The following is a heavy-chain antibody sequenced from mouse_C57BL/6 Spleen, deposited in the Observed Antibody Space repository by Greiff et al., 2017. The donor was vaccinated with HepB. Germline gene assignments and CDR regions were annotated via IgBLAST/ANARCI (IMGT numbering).Heavy chain of an antibody. CDR2: IYPGDGDT. D-gene: IGHD1-1*01. V-gene: IGHV1-80*01. J-gene: IGHJ3*01. Sequence: VQLQQSGAELVKPGASVKISCKASGYAFSSYWMNWVKQRPGKGLEWIGQIYPGDGDTNYNGKFKGKATLTADKSSSTAYMQLSSLTSEDSAVYFCARSKEYYGSEAWFAYWGQGTLVTVSA. CDR1: GYAFSSYW. CDR3: ARSKEYYGSEAWFAY.